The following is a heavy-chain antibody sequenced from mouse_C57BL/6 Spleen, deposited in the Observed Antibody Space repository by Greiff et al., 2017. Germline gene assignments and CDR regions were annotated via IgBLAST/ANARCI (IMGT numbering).Heavy chain of an antibody. J-gene: IGHJ4*01. Sequence: QVQLQQSGAELMKPGASVKLSCKATGYTFPGYWIVWVKQRPGHGLEWIGEILPGSGSTNSHEKFKGKATFPADTSSNTAYLQISSLTTEDSAIYYCANGLDAMGYWGQGTSVTVAS. V-gene: IGHV1-9*01. CDR1: GYTFPGYW. D-gene: IGHD4-1*01. CDR3: ANGLDAMGY. CDR2: ILPGSGST.